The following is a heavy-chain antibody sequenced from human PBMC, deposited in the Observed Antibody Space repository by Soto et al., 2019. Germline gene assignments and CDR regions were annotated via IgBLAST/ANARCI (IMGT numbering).Heavy chain of an antibody. CDR3: ATGRGGGYFDS. CDR1: GYTFTSYD. D-gene: IGHD3-16*01. J-gene: IGHJ4*02. CDR2: MNPNSDNT. V-gene: IGHV1-8*01. Sequence: QVQLVQSGAEVKKPGASVKVSCKASGYTFTSYDINWVRQATGQGLEWMGWMNPNSDNTGYAQKLQGSLTVTRNTTIRTAYMELSSQRSEVTAVYYCATGRGGGYFDSWGKGILVTVSS.